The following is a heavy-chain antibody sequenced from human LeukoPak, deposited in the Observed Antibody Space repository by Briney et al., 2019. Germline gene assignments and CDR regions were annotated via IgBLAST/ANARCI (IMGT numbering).Heavy chain of an antibody. CDR1: GFTFASFG. J-gene: IGHJ4*02. CDR3: ARELPPEVRFYFDQ. V-gene: IGHV3-33*01. CDR2: IWYDGSDK. D-gene: IGHD1-26*01. Sequence: GRSLRLSCAASGFTFASFGMHWVRQAPGKGLEWVAVIWYDGSDKYYADSVKGRFTISRDNSKNTLYLQMNSLRAEDTAVYYCARELPPEVRFYFDQLRRATLVTVSS.